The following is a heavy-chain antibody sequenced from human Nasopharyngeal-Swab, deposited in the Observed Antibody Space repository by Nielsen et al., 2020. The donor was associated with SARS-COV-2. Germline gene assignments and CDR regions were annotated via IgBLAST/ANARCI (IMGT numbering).Heavy chain of an antibody. CDR3: AKDSTMISY. J-gene: IGHJ4*02. CDR2: ISSSSSSI. CDR1: GFNFNSYR. V-gene: IGHV3-48*01. D-gene: IGHD3-22*01. Sequence: GESLKISCAASGFNFNSYRMNWVRQAPGKGLEWVSNISSSSSSIYYADSVKGRFTISRDNSRNTLSLQMNSLRVEDTAVYYCAKDSTMISYWGQGTLVTVSS.